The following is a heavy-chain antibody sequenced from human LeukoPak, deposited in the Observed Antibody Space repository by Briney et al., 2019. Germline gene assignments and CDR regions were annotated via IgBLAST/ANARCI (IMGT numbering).Heavy chain of an antibody. CDR1: GYTFTSYD. V-gene: IGHV1-69*06. D-gene: IGHD5-24*01. J-gene: IGHJ4*02. CDR2: IIPIFGTA. Sequence: SVKVSCKASGYTFTSYDINWVRQAPGQGLEWMGGIIPIFGTANYAQKFQGRVTITADKSTSTAYMELSSLRSEDTAVYYCALVRDGYNTAYYWGQGTLVTVSS. CDR3: ALVRDGYNTAYY.